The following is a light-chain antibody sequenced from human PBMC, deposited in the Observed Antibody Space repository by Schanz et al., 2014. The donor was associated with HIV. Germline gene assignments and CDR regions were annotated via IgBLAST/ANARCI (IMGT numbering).Light chain of an antibody. CDR2: ANS. Sequence: EIVLTQSPDTLSLSPGERATLSCRASQSVSSYLAWYQQKPGQAPRLLVYANSFRATGVPDRFSGTGSGTDFTLTISRLEPDDFAVYYCHHYGDSRGTFGGGTEVDI. V-gene: IGKV3-20*01. CDR1: QSVSSY. CDR3: HHYGDSRGT. J-gene: IGKJ4*02.